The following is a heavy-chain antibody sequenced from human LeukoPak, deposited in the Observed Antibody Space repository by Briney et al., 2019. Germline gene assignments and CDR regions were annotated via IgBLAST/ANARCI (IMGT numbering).Heavy chain of an antibody. Sequence: SVRVSCKASGGTFSSYAISWVRQAPGQGLEWMGGIIPIFGTANYAQKFQGRVTITTDESTSTAYMELSSLRSEDTAVYYCARVSLTIFGPKTSHYYYYMDVWGKGTTVTVSS. CDR3: ARVSLTIFGPKTSHYYYYMDV. J-gene: IGHJ6*03. CDR2: IIPIFGTA. D-gene: IGHD3-3*01. CDR1: GGTFSSYA. V-gene: IGHV1-69*05.